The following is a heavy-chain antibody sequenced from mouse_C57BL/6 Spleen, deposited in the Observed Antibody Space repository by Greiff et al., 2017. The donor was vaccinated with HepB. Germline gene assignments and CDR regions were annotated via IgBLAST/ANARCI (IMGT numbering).Heavy chain of an antibody. CDR2: IYPGSGST. V-gene: IGHV1-55*01. J-gene: IGHJ2*01. D-gene: IGHD1-1*01. CDR3: ARPLLRFDYFDY. Sequence: QVQLQQPGAELVKPGASVKMSCTASGYTFTSYWITWVTQRPGQGLEWIGDIYPGSGSTNYNEKFKSKATLTVDTASSTAYMQLSSLTSEDSAVYYCARPLLRFDYFDYWGQGTTLTVSS. CDR1: GYTFTSYW.